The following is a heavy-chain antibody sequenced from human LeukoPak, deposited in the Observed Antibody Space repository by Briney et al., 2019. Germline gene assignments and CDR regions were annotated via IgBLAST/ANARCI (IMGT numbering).Heavy chain of an antibody. D-gene: IGHD2-15*01. CDR2: IYYSGST. Sequence: SQTLSLTCTVSGGSISSGGYYWSWIRQHPGKGLEWIGYIYYSGSTYYNPTLKSRVTISVDTSKNQFSLKLSSVTAADTTVYYCARADCSGGSCYTFDYWGQGTLVTVSS. CDR3: ARADCSGGSCYTFDY. V-gene: IGHV4-31*03. CDR1: GGSISSGGYY. J-gene: IGHJ4*02.